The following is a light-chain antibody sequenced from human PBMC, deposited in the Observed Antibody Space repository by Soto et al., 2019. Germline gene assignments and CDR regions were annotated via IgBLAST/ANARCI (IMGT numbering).Light chain of an antibody. V-gene: IGLV2-14*01. CDR1: SSDVGGYNY. J-gene: IGLJ1*01. CDR3: SSYTRSSTLV. Sequence: QSALTQPASVSESPGQSITISCTGTSSDVGGYNYVSWYQQHPGKAPKLMIYEVSNRPSGVSNRFSGSKSGYTASLTISGLHTEDEPDYYCSSYTRSSTLVFGTGTKVTFL. CDR2: EVS.